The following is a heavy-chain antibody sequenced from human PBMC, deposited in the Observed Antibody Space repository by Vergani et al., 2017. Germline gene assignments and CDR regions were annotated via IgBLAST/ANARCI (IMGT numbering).Heavy chain of an antibody. V-gene: IGHV4-34*01. Sequence: QVQLQQWGAGLLKPSETLSLTCAVSGGSFSGYYWSWIRQPPGKGLEWIGEINHSGSTNYNPSLKSRVTISVDTSKNQFSLKLSSVTAADTAVYYCARVSAVAGKVDYWGQGTLVTVSS. J-gene: IGHJ4*02. CDR1: GGSFSGYY. CDR3: ARVSAVAGKVDY. CDR2: INHSGST. D-gene: IGHD6-19*01.